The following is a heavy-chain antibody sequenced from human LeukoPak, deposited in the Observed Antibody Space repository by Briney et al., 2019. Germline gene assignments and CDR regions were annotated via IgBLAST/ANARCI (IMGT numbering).Heavy chain of an antibody. V-gene: IGHV3-15*01. CDR1: GFTFSNAW. CDR3: TTSGSHYGTSDY. CDR2: IKSKTDGGTT. Sequence: GGSLRLSCAASGFTFSNAWMSWVRQTPGKGLEWAGRIKSKTDGGTTDYAAPVKGRFTISRDDSKNPLYLQMNNLKTEDTAVYYCTTSGSHYGTSDYWGQGTLVTVSS. D-gene: IGHD1-26*01. J-gene: IGHJ4*02.